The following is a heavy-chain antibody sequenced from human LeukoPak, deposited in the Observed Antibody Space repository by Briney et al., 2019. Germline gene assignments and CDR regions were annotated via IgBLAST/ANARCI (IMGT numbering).Heavy chain of an antibody. CDR1: GGTFSSYA. Sequence: ASVKVSCKASGGTFSSYAISWVRQAPGQGLEWMGGIIPIFGTANYAQKFQGRVTITADKSTSTAYMELSSLRSEDTAVYYCARVVGLTGCSSSWYSGYYYYMDVWGKGTTVTVSS. V-gene: IGHV1-69*06. D-gene: IGHD6-13*01. CDR3: ARVVGLTGCSSSWYSGYYYYMDV. J-gene: IGHJ6*03. CDR2: IIPIFGTA.